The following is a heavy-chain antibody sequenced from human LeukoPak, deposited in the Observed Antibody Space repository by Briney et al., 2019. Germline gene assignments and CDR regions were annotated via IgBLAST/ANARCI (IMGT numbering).Heavy chain of an antibody. J-gene: IGHJ4*02. CDR2: INHSGST. Sequence: SETLSLTCAVYGGSFSGYYWSWIRPPPGKGLEWIGEINHSGSTNYNPSLKSRVTISVDTSKNQFSLKLSSVTAADTAVYYCARGYYYGSGSPFDYWGQGTLVTVSS. CDR1: GGSFSGYY. D-gene: IGHD3-10*01. V-gene: IGHV4-34*01. CDR3: ARGYYYGSGSPFDY.